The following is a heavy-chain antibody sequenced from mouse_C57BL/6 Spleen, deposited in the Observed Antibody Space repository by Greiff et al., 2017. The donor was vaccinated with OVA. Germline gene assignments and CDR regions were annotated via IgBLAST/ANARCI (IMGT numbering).Heavy chain of an antibody. Sequence: VMLVESGPGLVQPSQSLSITCTVSGFSLTSYGVHWVRQSPGKGLEWLGVIWRGGSTDYNAAFMSRLSITKDNSKSQVFFKMNSLQADDTAIYYCAKKDYGRDYAMDYWGQGTSVTVSS. D-gene: IGHD1-1*01. V-gene: IGHV2-5*01. CDR3: AKKDYGRDYAMDY. CDR1: GFSLTSYG. CDR2: IWRGGST. J-gene: IGHJ4*01.